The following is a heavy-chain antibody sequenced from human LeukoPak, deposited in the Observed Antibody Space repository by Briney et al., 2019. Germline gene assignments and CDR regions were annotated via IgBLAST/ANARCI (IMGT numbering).Heavy chain of an antibody. CDR2: ISGSGGST. D-gene: IGHD6-19*01. CDR1: GFTFSSYA. V-gene: IGHV3-23*01. J-gene: IGHJ6*02. Sequence: PGGSLRLSCAASGFTFSSYAMNWVRQAPGKGLEWVSGISGSGGSTYHADSVKGRFTISRDNAKNSLYLQMNSLRAEDTAVYYCARDRPPLGGSGWYGYYYYGMDVWGQGTTVTVSS. CDR3: ARDRPPLGGSGWYGYYYYGMDV.